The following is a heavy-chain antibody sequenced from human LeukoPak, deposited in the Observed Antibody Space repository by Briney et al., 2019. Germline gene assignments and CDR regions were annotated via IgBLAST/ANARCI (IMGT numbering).Heavy chain of an antibody. CDR3: APRRDIVVVPAAIGKSNWFDP. D-gene: IGHD2-2*02. J-gene: IGHJ5*02. Sequence: GGSLRLSCAASGVTFSSYGMHWVRQAPDTGRGWGAVISYDGSNKYYADSVKGRFTISRDKFQKTLYLQMSSLRAQGTPVCYCAPRRDIVVVPAAIGKSNWFDPWGQGTLVTVSS. CDR2: ISYDGSNK. V-gene: IGHV3-30*03. CDR1: GVTFSSYG.